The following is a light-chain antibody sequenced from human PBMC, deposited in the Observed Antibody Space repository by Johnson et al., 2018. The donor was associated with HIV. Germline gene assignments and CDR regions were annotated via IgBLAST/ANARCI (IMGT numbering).Light chain of an antibody. V-gene: IGLV1-51*01. CDR2: DNN. Sequence: QSVLTQPPSVSAAPGQKFTISCSGSSSNIGNNYVSWYQQLPGTAPKLLIYDNNKRPSGIPDRFSGSKSGTSATLGITGLQTGDEADYYCGTWDISLSVGYVFGTGTKVTVL. CDR1: SSNIGNNY. CDR3: GTWDISLSVGYV. J-gene: IGLJ1*01.